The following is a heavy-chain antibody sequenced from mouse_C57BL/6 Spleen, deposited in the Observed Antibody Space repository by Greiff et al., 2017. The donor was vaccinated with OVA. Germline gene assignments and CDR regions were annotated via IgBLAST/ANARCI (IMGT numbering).Heavy chain of an antibody. CDR3: ASPLYYYGSCHWDIDV. Sequence: VQLQQPGAELVKPGASVKLSCKASGYTFTSYWMHWVKQRPGQGLEWIGMIHPNSGSTNYNEKFKSKATLTVDKSSSTAYMQLSSLTSEDSAVYYCASPLYYYGSCHWDIDVWGTGTTVTVSS. V-gene: IGHV1-64*01. J-gene: IGHJ1*03. D-gene: IGHD1-1*01. CDR2: IHPNSGST. CDR1: GYTFTSYW.